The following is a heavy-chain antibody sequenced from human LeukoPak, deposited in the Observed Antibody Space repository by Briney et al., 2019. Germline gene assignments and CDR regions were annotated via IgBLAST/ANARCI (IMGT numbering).Heavy chain of an antibody. Sequence: SETLSLTCTVSGDSISNYYWTWIRQPPGKGLEWIGYIYYSGSTNYNPSLKSRVTISVDTSKNQFSLKLSSVTAADTAVYYCARHPPLRSEQQLVSWYFDLWGRGTLVTVSS. CDR2: IYYSGST. CDR3: ARHPPLRSEQQLVSWYFDL. CDR1: GDSISNYY. D-gene: IGHD6-13*01. J-gene: IGHJ2*01. V-gene: IGHV4-59*08.